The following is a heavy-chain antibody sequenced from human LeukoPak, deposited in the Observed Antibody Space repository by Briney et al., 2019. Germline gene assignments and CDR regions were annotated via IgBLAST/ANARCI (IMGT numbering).Heavy chain of an antibody. CDR1: GYTFTSYY. V-gene: IGHV1-46*01. D-gene: IGHD6-13*01. J-gene: IGHJ4*02. Sequence: ASVTVSCKASGYTFTSYYMHWVRQAPGQGLEWMGIINPSGGSTSYAQKFQGRVTMTRDTSTSTVYMELSSLRSEDTAVYYCARDGIAAAGFGYWGQGTLVTVSS. CDR3: ARDGIAAAGFGY. CDR2: INPSGGST.